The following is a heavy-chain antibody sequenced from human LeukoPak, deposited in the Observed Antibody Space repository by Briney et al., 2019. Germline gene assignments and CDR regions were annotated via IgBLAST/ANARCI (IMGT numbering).Heavy chain of an antibody. CDR2: ISGSDGNT. Sequence: GGSLRLSCAASGFTFSSYAMSWVRQAPGKGLEWVSTISGSDGNTYYADSVKGRFTISRDNSKNTLYLQMNSLRAEDTAVYYCAKVGGLVPQEFDYWGQGTLVTVSS. CDR1: GFTFSSYA. CDR3: AKVGGLVPQEFDY. D-gene: IGHD6-19*01. J-gene: IGHJ4*02. V-gene: IGHV3-23*01.